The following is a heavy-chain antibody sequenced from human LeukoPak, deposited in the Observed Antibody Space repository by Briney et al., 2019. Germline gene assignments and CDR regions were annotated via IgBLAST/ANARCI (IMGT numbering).Heavy chain of an antibody. J-gene: IGHJ3*02. D-gene: IGHD3-9*01. CDR2: INSDGSST. Sequence: GGSLRLSCAASGFTFSSYAMSWVRQAPGKGLVWVSRINSDGSSTSYADSVKGRFTISRDNAKNTLYLQMNSLRAEDTAVYYCARDTPKYYDILTGYSKDAFDIWGRGTMVTVSS. CDR1: GFTFSSYA. V-gene: IGHV3-74*01. CDR3: ARDTPKYYDILTGYSKDAFDI.